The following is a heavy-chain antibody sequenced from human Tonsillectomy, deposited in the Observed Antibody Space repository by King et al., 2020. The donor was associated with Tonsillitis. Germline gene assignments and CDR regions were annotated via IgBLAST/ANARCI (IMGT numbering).Heavy chain of an antibody. CDR2: IAYDGSKK. V-gene: IGHV3-30*01. Sequence: VQLVESGGGVVQPGKSLRLSCAASGFTFSGYALHWVRQAPGKGLEWVAVIAYDGSKKYYADSVKGRFTISRDTLENTLFLHMNSLRTEDTAVYYCVRGGGFPGSGTYSYFHSWGQGTLVTVSS. CDR3: VRGGGFPGSGTYSYFHS. CDR1: GFTFSGYA. D-gene: IGHD3-10*01. J-gene: IGHJ4*02.